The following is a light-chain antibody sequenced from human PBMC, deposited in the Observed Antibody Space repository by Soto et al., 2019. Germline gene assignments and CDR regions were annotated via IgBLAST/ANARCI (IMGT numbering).Light chain of an antibody. J-gene: IGLJ2*01. CDR1: SSNVGGNY. Sequence: SLLTQPPSVSAAPGQKVTISCNGSSSNVGGNYVSWYQVLPQKAPKLLIYDNHKRHSGIPDRFSGSKSGTSATLGITDLQTGDEAEYYCGTWDISLDTVVFGGGTKVTVL. V-gene: IGLV1-51*01. CDR3: GTWDISLDTVV. CDR2: DNH.